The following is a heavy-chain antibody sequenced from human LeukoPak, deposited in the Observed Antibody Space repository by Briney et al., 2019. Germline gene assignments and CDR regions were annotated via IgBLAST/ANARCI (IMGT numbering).Heavy chain of an antibody. CDR2: IHHGGTT. J-gene: IGHJ5*02. CDR3: ARGGDTPFDP. D-gene: IGHD2-21*02. V-gene: IGHV4-4*02. Sequence: SETLSLTCAVSGGPISSSNWWSWARQPPGKGLEWIGEIHHGGTTNYNPSLKSRVTISVDKSKNQFSLNLISVTAADTAMYYCARGGDTPFDPWGQGTLITVSS. CDR1: GGPISSSNW.